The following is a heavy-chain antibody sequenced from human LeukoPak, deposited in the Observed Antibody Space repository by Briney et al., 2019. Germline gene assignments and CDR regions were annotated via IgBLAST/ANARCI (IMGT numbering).Heavy chain of an antibody. CDR1: GFTFNNAW. J-gene: IGHJ4*02. V-gene: IGHV3-15*01. Sequence: PGGSLRLSCAASGFTFNNAWMSWVRQAPGKGLEWVGRIKSKTNGGTTDYAAPVKGRFTISRDDSKNTLYLQMYSLKTEDTAVYYCTTCLLAYSFDYWGQGTLVTVSS. D-gene: IGHD2-15*01. CDR3: TTCLLAYSFDY. CDR2: IKSKTNGGTT.